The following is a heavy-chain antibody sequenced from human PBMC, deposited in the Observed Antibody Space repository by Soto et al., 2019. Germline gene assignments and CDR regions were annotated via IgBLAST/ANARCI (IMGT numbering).Heavy chain of an antibody. J-gene: IGHJ4*02. CDR3: AREPGGFGEFSLDY. CDR2: IYSGGST. D-gene: IGHD3-10*01. Sequence: QVQLQEWGPGLVKPSETLSLTCTVSGGSITTYYWSWIRQPAGKGLEWIGRIYSGGSTNYNPSLRSRVTVSVDMSKNQFSLKLSSVTAADTAVYYCAREPGGFGEFSLDYWGQGTLVTVSS. V-gene: IGHV4-4*07. CDR1: GGSITTYY.